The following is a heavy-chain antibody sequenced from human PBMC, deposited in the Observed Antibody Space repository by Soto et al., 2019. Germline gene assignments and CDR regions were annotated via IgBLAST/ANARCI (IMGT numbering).Heavy chain of an antibody. CDR2: IYYSGII. J-gene: IGHJ3*02. Sequence: SETMSLTCIVSDGNISGYVWSWIRKNPGKGLEWIAYIYYSGIIYYNPSLKSRVTMSMDTSKNQFSLNLDSVTAADTAVYYCAREVGEVDYSSSSDAFDIWGQGTMVTVSS. CDR1: DGNISGYV. CDR3: AREVGEVDYSSSSDAFDI. V-gene: IGHV4-59*12. D-gene: IGHD6-6*01.